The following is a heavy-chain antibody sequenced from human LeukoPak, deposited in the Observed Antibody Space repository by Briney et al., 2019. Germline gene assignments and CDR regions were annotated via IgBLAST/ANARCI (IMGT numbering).Heavy chain of an antibody. CDR3: ASRGIFFGDAFDI. CDR1: GGSISSGGYS. D-gene: IGHD2-15*01. CDR2: IYHSGST. V-gene: IGHV4-30-2*01. J-gene: IGHJ3*02. Sequence: NPSQTLSLTCAVSGGSISSGGYSWSWIRQPPGKGLEWIGYIYHSGSTYYNPSLKSRVIISVDRSKNQFSLKLSSVTAADTAVYYCASRGIFFGDAFDIWGQGTMVTVSS.